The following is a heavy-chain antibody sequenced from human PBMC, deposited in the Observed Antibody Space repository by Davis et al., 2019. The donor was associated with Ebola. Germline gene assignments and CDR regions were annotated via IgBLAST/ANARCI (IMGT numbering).Heavy chain of an antibody. J-gene: IGHJ6*03. CDR2: ISAYNGNT. CDR3: ARDGRCEWYSSGWWCYYYMDV. V-gene: IGHV1-18*04. D-gene: IGHD6-19*01. Sequence: ASVQVSCKASGYTFTGYYMHWVRQAPGQGLEWMGWISAYNGNTNYAQKLQGRVTMTTDTSTSTAYMELRSLRYDDTAVYYCARDGRCEWYSSGWWCYYYMDVWGKGTTVTVSS. CDR1: GYTFTGYY.